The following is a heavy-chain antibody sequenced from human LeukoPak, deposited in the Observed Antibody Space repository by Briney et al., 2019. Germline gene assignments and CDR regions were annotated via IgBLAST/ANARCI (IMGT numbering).Heavy chain of an antibody. D-gene: IGHD4-11*01. V-gene: IGHV3-48*03. CDR2: ISHSGSTM. J-gene: IGHJ2*01. CDR3: ARDHPAPGINYYFDL. Sequence: GGSLRLSCAASGFIFDDYGMNWVRQAPGKGLEWISYISHSGSTMYYADSVKGRFTIYRDNAENSLYLQMNGLRAEDTAVYYCARDHPAPGINYYFDLWGRGTLVTVSS. CDR1: GFIFDDYG.